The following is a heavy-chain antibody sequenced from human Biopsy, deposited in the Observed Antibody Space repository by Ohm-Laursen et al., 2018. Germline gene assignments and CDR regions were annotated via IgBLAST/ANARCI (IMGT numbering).Heavy chain of an antibody. CDR2: ISSSNDNT. J-gene: IGHJ6*02. Sequence: VASVKASCKASGFIFTSYGLSWVRQAPGQGLEWMGWISSSNDNTNYAQKFQGRVTMTADTSTSTAYMELRSLRSDDTAVYYCARDFFDSSGYFYYYNGVDLWGQGTTVTVSS. CDR1: GFIFTSYG. CDR3: ARDFFDSSGYFYYYNGVDL. D-gene: IGHD3-22*01. V-gene: IGHV1-18*01.